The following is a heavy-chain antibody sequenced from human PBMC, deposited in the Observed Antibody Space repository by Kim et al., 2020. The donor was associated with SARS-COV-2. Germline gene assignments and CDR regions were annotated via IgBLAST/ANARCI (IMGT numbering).Heavy chain of an antibody. V-gene: IGHV4-59*01. CDR1: GGSISSYY. D-gene: IGHD2-15*01. J-gene: IGHJ6*02. CDR3: ARTSMGYCSGGSCYDYGMDV. CDR2: IYYSGST. Sequence: SETLSLTCTVSGGSISSYYWSWIRQPPGKGLEWIGYIYYSGSTNYNPSLKSRVTISVDTSKNQFSLKLSSVTAADTAVYYCARTSMGYCSGGSCYDYGMDVWGQGTTVTVSS.